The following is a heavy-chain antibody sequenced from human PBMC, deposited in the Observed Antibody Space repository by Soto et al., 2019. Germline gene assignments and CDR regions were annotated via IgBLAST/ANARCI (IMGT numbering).Heavy chain of an antibody. J-gene: IGHJ6*02. D-gene: IGHD6-13*01. CDR2: ISYSGTT. Sequence: QVQLRESGPGLVQASQTLSLVCTVSGGSVRSGSNYWSWIRQRPQGGLEWLGDISYSGTTYYNPSLKSRVTLSEETSKNQLSLNLKSETAADTAVYYCARSIGRAAAGNSGAMDVWGQATAVT. V-gene: IGHV4-31*03. CDR1: GGSVRSGSNY. CDR3: ARSIGRAAAGNSGAMDV.